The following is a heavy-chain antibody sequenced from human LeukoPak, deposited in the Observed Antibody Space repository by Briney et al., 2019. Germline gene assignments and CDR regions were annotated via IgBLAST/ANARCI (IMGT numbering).Heavy chain of an antibody. Sequence: GGSLRLSCAASGFTFSSYAMSWVRQAPGKGLEWVSVIYSGGSTYYADSVKGRFTISRDNSKNTLYLQMNSLRAEDTAVYYCAREVVGWVTFNGMDVWGQGTTVTVSS. CDR2: IYSGGST. CDR1: GFTFSSYA. D-gene: IGHD2-15*01. J-gene: IGHJ6*02. V-gene: IGHV3-53*01. CDR3: AREVVGWVTFNGMDV.